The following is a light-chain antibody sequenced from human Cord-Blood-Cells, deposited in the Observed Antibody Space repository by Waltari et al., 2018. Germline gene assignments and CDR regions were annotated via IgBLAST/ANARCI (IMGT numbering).Light chain of an antibody. CDR2: EGS. J-gene: IGLJ3*02. V-gene: IGLV2-23*01. CDR3: CSYAGSSTGV. CDR1: SSDVGSYNL. Sequence: SALTQPASVSGSPGQSITISCTGTSSDVGSYNLDSWYKPHPGKAPNLMIYEGSKRPSGVSHRFSVSKSGNTASLTISGLQAEDEADYYCCSYAGSSTGVFGGGTKLTV.